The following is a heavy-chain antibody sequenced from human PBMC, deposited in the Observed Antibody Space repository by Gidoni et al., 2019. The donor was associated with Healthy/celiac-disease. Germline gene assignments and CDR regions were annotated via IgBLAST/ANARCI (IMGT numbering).Heavy chain of an antibody. CDR2: IIPIFGIA. V-gene: IGHV1-69*17. CDR3: ATAPVVPAATYYYYGMDV. Sequence: QAQLVQSGAEVKKPGSSVKVSCMASGGTFSSYAIRWVRQAPGQGLEWMGGIIPIFGIANYAQKFQGRVTITADKSTSTAYMELSSLRSEDTAVYYCATAPVVPAATYYYYGMDVWGQGTTVTVSS. J-gene: IGHJ6*02. CDR1: GGTFSSYA. D-gene: IGHD2-2*01.